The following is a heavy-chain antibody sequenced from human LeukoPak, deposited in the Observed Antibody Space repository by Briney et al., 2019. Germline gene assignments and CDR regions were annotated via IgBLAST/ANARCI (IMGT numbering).Heavy chain of an antibody. Sequence: SETLSLTCTVSCGSISSYYWSWLRQPPGKGLEWIGYIYYSGSTNYNPSLKSRVTISVDTSKNQFSLKLSSVTAADTAVYYCARASGSGSYYGSFDYWGQGTLVTVSS. J-gene: IGHJ4*02. CDR1: CGSISSYY. V-gene: IGHV4-59*01. D-gene: IGHD3-10*01. CDR2: IYYSGST. CDR3: ARASGSGSYYGSFDY.